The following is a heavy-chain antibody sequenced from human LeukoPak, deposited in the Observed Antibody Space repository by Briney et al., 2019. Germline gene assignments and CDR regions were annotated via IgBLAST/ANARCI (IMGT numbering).Heavy chain of an antibody. Sequence: PGGSLRLSCAASGFTFSSYSMNWVRQAPGKGLEWVSYISSSSSTIYYADPVKGRFTISRDNAKNSLYLQMNSLRAEDTAVYYCAKDRVGYYGSGSYFDYWGQGTLVTVSS. CDR3: AKDRVGYYGSGSYFDY. CDR1: GFTFSSYS. V-gene: IGHV3-48*04. J-gene: IGHJ4*02. CDR2: ISSSSSTI. D-gene: IGHD3-10*01.